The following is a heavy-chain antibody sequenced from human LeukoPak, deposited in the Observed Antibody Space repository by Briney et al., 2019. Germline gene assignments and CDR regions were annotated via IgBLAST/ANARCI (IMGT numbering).Heavy chain of an antibody. D-gene: IGHD2-2*01. Sequence: QAGGSLRLSCAAAGFTFSIYNMNWVRQAPGKGPEWVSYITSSSNTIYYADSVKGRFTISRDNAKNSLYLQMNSLRAEDTAVYYCARRKDWCTSSSCHFKFWGQGTLVTVSS. CDR3: ARRKDWCTSSSCHFKF. J-gene: IGHJ4*02. V-gene: IGHV3-48*01. CDR1: GFTFSIYN. CDR2: ITSSSNTI.